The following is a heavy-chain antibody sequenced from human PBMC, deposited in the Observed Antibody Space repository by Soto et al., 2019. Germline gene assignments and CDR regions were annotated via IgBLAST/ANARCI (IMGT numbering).Heavy chain of an antibody. CDR1: GDSITSSY. CDR3: ARDMPYAAGSLAGCDY. CDR2: IYHSGTT. D-gene: IGHD1-26*01. V-gene: IGHV4-59*01. J-gene: IGHJ4*02. Sequence: QVQLRESGPGLVKPSETLSLTCTVSGDSITSSYWSWIRQPPGKTLEWIGYIYHSGTTTYNPSLKSRVSISVDTSKNQFSLRLTSVIAADTAVYYCARDMPYAAGSLAGCDYWGQGILVTVSS.